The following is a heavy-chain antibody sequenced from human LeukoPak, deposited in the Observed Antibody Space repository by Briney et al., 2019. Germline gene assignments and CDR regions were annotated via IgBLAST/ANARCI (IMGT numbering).Heavy chain of an antibody. CDR2: IYYSGST. Sequence: SETLSLTCTVSGDSIRSYYWSWVRQPPGKGLEWIGYIYYSGSTNYSPSLKSRVTISLDTSKNQFSLKVSSVTAADTAVYYCASGVVVPAAFMDVWGKGTTVTVSS. J-gene: IGHJ6*03. CDR1: GDSIRSYY. CDR3: ASGVVVPAAFMDV. V-gene: IGHV4-59*01. D-gene: IGHD2-2*01.